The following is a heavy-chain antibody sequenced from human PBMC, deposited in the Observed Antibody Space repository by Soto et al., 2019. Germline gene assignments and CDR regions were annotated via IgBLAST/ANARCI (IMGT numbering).Heavy chain of an antibody. J-gene: IGHJ4*02. CDR3: ARSTWNYYHY. Sequence: QVQLQESGPGLVKPSETLSLTCTVSGGSITTYYWSWIRQPPGKGLEWIGYVYSSGSTDYNPSLKSRFTISVDTSNNQFSLKLSSVTTADTAVYYCARSTWNYYHYWGQGTLVTVSS. CDR1: GGSITTYY. CDR2: VYSSGST. V-gene: IGHV4-59*01. D-gene: IGHD1-7*01.